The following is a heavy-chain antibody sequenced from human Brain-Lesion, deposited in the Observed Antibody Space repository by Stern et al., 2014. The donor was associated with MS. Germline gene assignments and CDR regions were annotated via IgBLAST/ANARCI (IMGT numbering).Heavy chain of an antibody. CDR3: ARDQRGITIFGVVTDYYYLGMDV. D-gene: IGHD3-3*01. CDR1: GYIFTGYY. CDR2: INPNTGGT. V-gene: IGHV1-2*02. J-gene: IGHJ6*02. Sequence: VQLLESGAEVKKPGASVKVSCKTSGYIFTGYYIHWVRQAPGQGLEWMAWINPNTGGTKYAQKFQGRVTMSRDTSLSTAYVELSSLTSDDTAVYYCARDQRGITIFGVVTDYYYLGMDVWGQGTTVTVSS.